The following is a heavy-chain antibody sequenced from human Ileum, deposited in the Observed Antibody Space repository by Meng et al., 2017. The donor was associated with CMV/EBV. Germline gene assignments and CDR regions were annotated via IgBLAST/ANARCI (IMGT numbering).Heavy chain of an antibody. Sequence: GESLKISCAASGFTFSSYSMSWVRQAPGRGLEWVSGITGSGGSTYYADSVKGRFTISRDNSKNTLYLQINSLRAEDTAVYYCAKLTDYWGQGTLVTVSS. V-gene: IGHV3-23*01. CDR3: AKLTDY. J-gene: IGHJ4*02. D-gene: IGHD4/OR15-4a*01. CDR2: ITGSGGST. CDR1: GFTFSSYS.